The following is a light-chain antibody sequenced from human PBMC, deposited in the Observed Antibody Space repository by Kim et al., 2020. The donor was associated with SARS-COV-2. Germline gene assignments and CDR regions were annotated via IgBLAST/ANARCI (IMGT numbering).Light chain of an antibody. CDR1: NLRNYF. CDR3: NSRDHISNQFV. J-gene: IGLJ1*01. V-gene: IGLV3-19*01. CDR2: GKN. Sequence: SSELTQDPAVSVALGQTIRITCQGDNLRNYFASWYQQRPGQAPVLVIFGKNNRPSGIPNRFSGSNSGNTASLIITGARAEDEADYYCNSRDHISNQFVFGPGTKVTVL.